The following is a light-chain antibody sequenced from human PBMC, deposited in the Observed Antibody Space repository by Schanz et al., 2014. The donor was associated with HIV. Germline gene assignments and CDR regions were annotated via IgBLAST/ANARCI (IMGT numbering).Light chain of an antibody. CDR1: SRDVGGYNY. CDR3: ASYGGSNNLL. V-gene: IGLV2-14*01. J-gene: IGLJ2*01. Sequence: QSALTQPASVSGSPGQSITISCRGTSRDVGGYNYVSWYQQHPGKAPKLIIYEGSKRPSGVSNRFSGAKSGNTAFLLISGLQDEDEADYYCASYGGSNNLLFGGGTKLTVL. CDR2: EGS.